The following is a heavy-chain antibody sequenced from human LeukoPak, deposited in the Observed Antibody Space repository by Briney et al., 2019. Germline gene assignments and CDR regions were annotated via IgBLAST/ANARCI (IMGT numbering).Heavy chain of an antibody. CDR1: GYTFTSYG. V-gene: IGHV1-18*01. CDR3: ARAYEDDYYDSSGYYHY. J-gene: IGHJ4*02. Sequence: ASVTVSCKASGYTFTSYGISWVRQAPGQGVEWMGWISDYNGNTNYAQKLHGRVTMTTYTSTSTAYMELRSLRSDDTAMYYCARAYEDDYYDSSGYYHYWGQGTLVTVSS. D-gene: IGHD3-22*01. CDR2: ISDYNGNT.